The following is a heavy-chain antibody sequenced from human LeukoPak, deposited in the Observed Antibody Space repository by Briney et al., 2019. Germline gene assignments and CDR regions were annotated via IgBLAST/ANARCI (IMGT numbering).Heavy chain of an antibody. CDR2: IKENGNEQ. CDR3: ARGPGDYDASDI. J-gene: IGHJ3*02. CDR1: GFLFTSYW. Sequence: PGGSLRLSCEASGFLFTSYWMSWVRQAPGKGPEWVAHIKENGNEQYYADSVKGRFTISRDNVKQSLCLQMNNLRAEDTAVYYCARGPGDYDASDIWGQGTMVTVSS. D-gene: IGHD4-11*01. V-gene: IGHV3-7*01.